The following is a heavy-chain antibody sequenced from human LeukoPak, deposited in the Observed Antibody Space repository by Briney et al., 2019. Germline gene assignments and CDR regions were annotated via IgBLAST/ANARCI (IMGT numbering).Heavy chain of an antibody. CDR3: ARHGSMVGASFQR. CDR2: FLYSGNT. J-gene: IGHJ1*01. D-gene: IGHD1-26*01. Sequence: SGTLSLTCNVSGGFISSSSYYWGGIRQPPGRGLDWVGRFLYSGNTNYNPSLKRPVPLSLDTPKNQFSSGLSPVTAAKTAVYYCARHGSMVGASFQRWGRGTLVTASS. CDR1: GGFISSSSYY. V-gene: IGHV4-39*01.